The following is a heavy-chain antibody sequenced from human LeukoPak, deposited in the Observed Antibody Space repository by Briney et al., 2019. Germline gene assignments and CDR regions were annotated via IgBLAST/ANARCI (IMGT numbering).Heavy chain of an antibody. D-gene: IGHD2-21*01. J-gene: IGHJ4*02. Sequence: SETLSLTCTVSGDSISSYYWSWIRQPPGKGLEWIGYIYYSGSTKYSPSLKSRVTISVDTSKNQCSLKLTSVTAADTAVYYCARGIPSPYYFDYWGQGTLVTVSS. CDR2: IYYSGST. V-gene: IGHV4-59*12. CDR1: GDSISSYY. CDR3: ARGIPSPYYFDY.